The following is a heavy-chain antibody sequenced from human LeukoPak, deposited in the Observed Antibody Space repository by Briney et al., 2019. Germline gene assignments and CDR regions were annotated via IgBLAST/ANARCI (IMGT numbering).Heavy chain of an antibody. CDR1: GGSIGSHH. CDR3: AVYFAGQGGRGS. V-gene: IGHV4-4*09. J-gene: IGHJ4*02. CDR2: SGGA. D-gene: IGHD3-16*01. Sequence: SETLSLTCNVSGGSIGSHHWSWIRQPPGKGLEWIGNSGGADYNPSLRSRVTISVDTSKNQFSLKLTSVTAADTAVYFCAVYFAGQGGRGSWGQGAQVTLSS.